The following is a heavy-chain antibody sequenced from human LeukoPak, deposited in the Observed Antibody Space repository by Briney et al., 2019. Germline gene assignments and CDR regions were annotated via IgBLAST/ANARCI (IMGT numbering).Heavy chain of an antibody. V-gene: IGHV3-7*01. CDR3: ARDRSSWLGGNDY. CDR2: IKQDGSEK. Sequence: PGGSLRLSCAASGFTFSSYWMSWVRQAPGKGLEWVANIKQDGSEKYYVDSVKGRFTISRDNAKNSLYLQMNSLRAEDTAVYYCARDRSSWLGGNDYWGQGTLVTVSS. D-gene: IGHD6-13*01. CDR1: GFTFSSYW. J-gene: IGHJ4*02.